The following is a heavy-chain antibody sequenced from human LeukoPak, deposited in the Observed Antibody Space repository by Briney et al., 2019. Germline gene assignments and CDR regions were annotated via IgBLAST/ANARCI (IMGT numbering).Heavy chain of an antibody. Sequence: SETLSLTCTVSGGSISSYYWSWIRQPPVKGLEWIGYIYYSGSTNYNPSLKSRVTISVDTSKNQFSLKLSSVTAADTAVYYCARVGVVRGVMDRNWFDPWGQGTLVTVSS. CDR3: ARVGVVRGVMDRNWFDP. D-gene: IGHD3-10*01. J-gene: IGHJ5*02. CDR1: GGSISSYY. CDR2: IYYSGST. V-gene: IGHV4-59*01.